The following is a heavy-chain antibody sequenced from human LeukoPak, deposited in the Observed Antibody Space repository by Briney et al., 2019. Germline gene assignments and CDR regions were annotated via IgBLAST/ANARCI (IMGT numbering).Heavy chain of an antibody. CDR1: GFTFNSYA. V-gene: IGHV3-23*01. J-gene: IGHJ4*02. Sequence: GGSLRLSCAASGFTFNSYAMNWVRQAPGKGLEWVSPISGGGETTYYADSAKGRFTISRDNSQNTLYLQMNSLRAEDTAVHYCARDYADYVGYFFFDYWGQGTLVTVSS. D-gene: IGHD4-17*01. CDR3: ARDYADYVGYFFFDY. CDR2: ISGGGETT.